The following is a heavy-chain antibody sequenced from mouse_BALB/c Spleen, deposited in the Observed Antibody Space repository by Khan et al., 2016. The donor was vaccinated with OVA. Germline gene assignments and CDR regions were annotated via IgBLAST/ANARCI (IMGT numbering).Heavy chain of an antibody. CDR3: ARRVLLLYWYFDV. Sequence: EVQLQESGPGLVKPSQSLSLTCTVTGYSITSDYAWNWIRQFPGNKLEWMGYISYSGSTYYHPSLKSRISVTRDTSQNQFFLQLHSVHTADTATYYCARRVLLLYWYFDVWGAGTTVTVSS. D-gene: IGHD1-1*01. V-gene: IGHV3-2*02. CDR2: ISYSGST. J-gene: IGHJ1*01. CDR1: GYSITSDYA.